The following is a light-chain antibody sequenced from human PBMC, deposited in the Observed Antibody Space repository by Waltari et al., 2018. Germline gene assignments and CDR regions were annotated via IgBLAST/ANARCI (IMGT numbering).Light chain of an antibody. CDR3: SSYAGSNNYV. J-gene: IGLJ1*01. CDR2: EVN. V-gene: IGLV2-8*01. CDR1: SSDIGGYNY. Sequence: QSALTQPPSASGSPGQSVTISFTGTSSDIGGYNYVSWYQQHPAKAPKLMIYEVNKRPSGVPDRFSGSKSGNTASLTVSGLQAEDEADYYCSSYAGSNNYVFGTGTKVTVL.